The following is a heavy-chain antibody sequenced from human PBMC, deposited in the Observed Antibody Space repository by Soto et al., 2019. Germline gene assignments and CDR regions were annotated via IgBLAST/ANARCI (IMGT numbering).Heavy chain of an antibody. CDR3: AKVGFGGGDV. Sequence: GGSLRLSCAASGFTFSSYAMSWVRQAPGKGLEWVSGISGSGSSTYYADSVKGRFTISRDNSKNELYLPMHSLRAGDTALFYCAKVGFGGGDVWGHGTTVTVSS. J-gene: IGHJ6*02. CDR2: ISGSGSST. D-gene: IGHD3-10*01. V-gene: IGHV3-23*01. CDR1: GFTFSSYA.